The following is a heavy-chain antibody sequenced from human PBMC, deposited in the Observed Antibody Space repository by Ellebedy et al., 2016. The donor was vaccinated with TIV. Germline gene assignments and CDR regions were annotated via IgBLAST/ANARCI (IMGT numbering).Heavy chain of an antibody. J-gene: IGHJ6*02. Sequence: SVKVSXXASGGTFSSYAISWVRQAPGQGLEWMGGIIPIFGTANYAQKFQGRVTITADESTSTAYMELSSLRSEDTAVYYCARAMVRGVSYYGMDVWGQGTTVTVSS. CDR1: GGTFSSYA. V-gene: IGHV1-69*13. CDR3: ARAMVRGVSYYGMDV. D-gene: IGHD3-10*01. CDR2: IIPIFGTA.